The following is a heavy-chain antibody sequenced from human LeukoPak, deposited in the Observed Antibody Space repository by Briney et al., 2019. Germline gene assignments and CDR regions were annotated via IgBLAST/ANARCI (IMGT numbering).Heavy chain of an antibody. Sequence: SETLSLTCAVYGVSFSGYYWSWLRQPPGKGPEWVGEINHSGSTNYNPSLKSRVTISVDTSKNQFSLKLSSVTAADTAVYYCASLSDYYMDVWGKGTTVTVSS. CDR1: GVSFSGYY. CDR2: INHSGST. V-gene: IGHV4-34*01. CDR3: ASLSDYYMDV. J-gene: IGHJ6*03.